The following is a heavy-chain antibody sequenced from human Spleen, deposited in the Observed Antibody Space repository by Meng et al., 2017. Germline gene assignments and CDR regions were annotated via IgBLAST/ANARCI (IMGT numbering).Heavy chain of an antibody. Sequence: QVKLVQSGAEVKKPGASVKVSCKASGYTFTGYYMHWVRQAPGQGLEWMGRINPNSGGTRYGQILQGRVTMTRDTSISTAYMELSRLRSDDTAVYYCARIGYGGKTGDYWGQGTLVTVSS. D-gene: IGHD4-23*01. V-gene: IGHV1-2*06. CDR2: INPNSGGT. CDR3: ARIGYGGKTGDY. J-gene: IGHJ4*02. CDR1: GYTFTGYY.